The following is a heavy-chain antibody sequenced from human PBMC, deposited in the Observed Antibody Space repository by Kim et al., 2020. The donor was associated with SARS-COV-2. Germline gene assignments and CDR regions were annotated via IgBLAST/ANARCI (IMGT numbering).Heavy chain of an antibody. J-gene: IGHJ4*02. CDR1: GGSISSSNW. CDR2: IYHSGST. CDR3: ARSSGWYRSGSSFDY. D-gene: IGHD6-19*01. V-gene: IGHV4-4*02. Sequence: SETLSLTCAVSGGSISSSNWWSWVRQPPGKGLEWIGEIYHSGSTNYNPSLKSRVTISVDKSKNQFSLKLSSVTAADTAVYYCARSSGWYRSGSSFDYWGQGTLVTVSS.